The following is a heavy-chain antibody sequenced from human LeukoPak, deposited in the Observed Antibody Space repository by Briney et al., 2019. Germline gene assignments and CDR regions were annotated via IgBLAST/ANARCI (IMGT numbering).Heavy chain of an antibody. Sequence: GASVNVSFKASGDIFTNYYIHWVRQAPGQGLEWMGIINPSDGIINPSDGSSTYAQKFQDRVTMTRDTSTSTVFMELRNLRSEDRAVYYCARTVINGGSYYYDYWGQGTLVTVSS. D-gene: IGHD1-26*01. CDR2: INPSDGSS. CDR1: GDIFTNYY. J-gene: IGHJ4*02. CDR3: ARTVINGGSYYYDY. V-gene: IGHV1-46*01.